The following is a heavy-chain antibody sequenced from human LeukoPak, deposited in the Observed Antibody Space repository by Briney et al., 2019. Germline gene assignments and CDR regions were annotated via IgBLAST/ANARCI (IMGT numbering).Heavy chain of an antibody. D-gene: IGHD5-12*01. CDR2: IWYGGSNK. Sequence: GGSLRLSCAASGFIFRSYGMHWVRQPPGKGLEWVAVIWYGGSNKYYADSVKGRFTISRDNAKNSLYLQMNSLRAEDTAVYYCARAPRGYSGYDLDYWGQGTLVTVSS. V-gene: IGHV3-33*01. J-gene: IGHJ4*02. CDR1: GFIFRSYG. CDR3: ARAPRGYSGYDLDY.